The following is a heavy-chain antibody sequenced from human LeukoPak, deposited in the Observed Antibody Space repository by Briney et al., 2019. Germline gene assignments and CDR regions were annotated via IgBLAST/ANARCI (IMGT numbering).Heavy chain of an antibody. V-gene: IGHV1-3*03. J-gene: IGHJ5*02. CDR1: GYTFTSYA. Sequence: ASVKVSCKASGYTFTSYAMHWVRQAPGQRLEWMGWINAGNGNTEYSQEFQGRVTITRDTSASTAYMELSSLRSEDMAGYYCARDLGGWYTNWFDPWGQGTLVTVSS. CDR3: ARDLGGWYTNWFDP. D-gene: IGHD1-1*01. CDR2: INAGNGNT.